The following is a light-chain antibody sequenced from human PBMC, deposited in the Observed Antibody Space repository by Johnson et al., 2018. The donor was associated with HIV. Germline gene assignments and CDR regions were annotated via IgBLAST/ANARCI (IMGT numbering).Light chain of an antibody. J-gene: IGLJ1*01. CDR3: GTWDTSLSAGGV. CDR1: SSNIGNKY. Sequence: QSVLTQPPSVYAAPGQKVTISCSGSSSNIGNKYVSWYQQLPGTAPKLLIYENTKRPSGIPDRFSGSKSGTSATLGITGLQTGDEADYYCGTWDTSLSAGGVFGSGTKVTVL. V-gene: IGLV1-51*02. CDR2: ENT.